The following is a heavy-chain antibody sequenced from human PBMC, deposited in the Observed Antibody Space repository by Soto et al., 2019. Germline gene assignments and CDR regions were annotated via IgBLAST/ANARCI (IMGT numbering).Heavy chain of an antibody. CDR2: ISDSGTGT. CDR3: AKDHTVVIRDAFDI. J-gene: IGHJ3*02. D-gene: IGHD3-22*01. CDR1: EFTFSSYA. Sequence: EVQILESGGGLVQPGGSVRLSCAASEFTFSSYAMYWVRQAPGKGLAWVSGISDSGTGTYYADSVKGRFTISRDNSKNTVYLQMKSLRAEDTAVYYCAKDHTVVIRDAFDIWGQGTMVNVSS. V-gene: IGHV3-23*01.